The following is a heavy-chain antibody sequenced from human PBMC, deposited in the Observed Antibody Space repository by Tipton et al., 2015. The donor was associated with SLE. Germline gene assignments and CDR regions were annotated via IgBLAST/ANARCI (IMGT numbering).Heavy chain of an antibody. V-gene: IGHV4-59*01. J-gene: IGHJ3*02. CDR3: ARDRGGSYSDAFDI. Sequence: TLSLTCTVSGGSISSYYWSWVRQPPGKGLEWIGYFYNSGSTNYIPSLKSRVTISVDTSKNQFSLKLSSVTAADTAVYYCARDRGGSYSDAFDIWGQGTMVTVSS. CDR1: GGSISSYY. D-gene: IGHD1-26*01. CDR2: FYNSGST.